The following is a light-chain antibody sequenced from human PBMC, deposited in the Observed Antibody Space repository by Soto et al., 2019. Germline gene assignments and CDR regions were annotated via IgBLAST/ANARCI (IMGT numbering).Light chain of an antibody. CDR3: QQYNKWPLT. CDR1: QSVSSN. Sequence: IVMTQTPATLSVSPGERATLTCRASQSVSSNLAWYQHKPGQAASLLIHGASTRATGIPARFSGSGSGTEFTLTISSLQSEDFAVYYCQQYNKWPLTFGGGTKVEIK. V-gene: IGKV3-15*01. CDR2: GAS. J-gene: IGKJ4*01.